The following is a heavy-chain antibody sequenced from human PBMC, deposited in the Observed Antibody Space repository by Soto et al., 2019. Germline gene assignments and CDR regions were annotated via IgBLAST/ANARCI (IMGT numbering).Heavy chain of an antibody. CDR3: ARDHYDSSGYYFWGYYYGMDV. J-gene: IGHJ6*02. CDR2: IITITGFI. V-gene: IGHV3-21*01. CDR1: GFTFSSYS. Sequence: PGGSLRLSCAASGFTFSSYSMNWVRQAPGKGLEWVSIITITGFIDYADSVKGRFTISRDNAKNTLYLQMNSLRAEDTAVYYCARDHYDSSGYYFWGYYYGMDVWGQGTTVTVSS. D-gene: IGHD3-22*01.